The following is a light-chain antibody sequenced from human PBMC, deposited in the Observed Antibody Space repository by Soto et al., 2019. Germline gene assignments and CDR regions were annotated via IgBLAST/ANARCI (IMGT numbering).Light chain of an antibody. CDR2: EVV. CDR3: KSYAGSNTYV. Sequence: QSVLTQPPSASGAPGQSVTISCTGTKNDIGVYDFVSWYQHHPGKAPRLIIYEVVQRPSGVPDRFSGSKSGNTASLTVSGIQAADEADSFCKSYAGSNTYVFGSGTKVTVL. V-gene: IGLV2-8*01. CDR1: KNDIGVYDF. J-gene: IGLJ1*01.